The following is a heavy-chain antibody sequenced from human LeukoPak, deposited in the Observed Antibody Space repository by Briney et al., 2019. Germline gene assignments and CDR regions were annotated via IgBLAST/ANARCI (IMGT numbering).Heavy chain of an antibody. CDR3: ARVIAVPGTPYDYYYMDV. CDR2: IKQDGSEK. D-gene: IGHD6-19*01. Sequence: GGSLRLSCAASGFTFSSYWMSWVRPAPGKGLEWVANIKQDGSEKYYVDSVKGRFTISRDNAKNSLYLRMNSLRVGDTAVYSCARVIAVPGTPYDYYYMDVWGKGATVTVSS. V-gene: IGHV3-7*01. CDR1: GFTFSSYW. J-gene: IGHJ6*03.